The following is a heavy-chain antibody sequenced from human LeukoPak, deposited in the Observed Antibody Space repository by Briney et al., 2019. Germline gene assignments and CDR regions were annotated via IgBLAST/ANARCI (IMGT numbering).Heavy chain of an antibody. CDR3: ARDLIPPIGAFDI. Sequence: PSETLSLTCTVSGYSISSGYYWGWIRQPPGKGLEWIGSIYHSGSTYYNPSLKSRVTVSVDTSKNQFSLKLSSVTAADTAVYYCARDLIPPIGAFDIWGQGTMVTVSS. V-gene: IGHV4-38-2*02. CDR1: GYSISSGYY. D-gene: IGHD2-21*01. CDR2: IYHSGST. J-gene: IGHJ3*02.